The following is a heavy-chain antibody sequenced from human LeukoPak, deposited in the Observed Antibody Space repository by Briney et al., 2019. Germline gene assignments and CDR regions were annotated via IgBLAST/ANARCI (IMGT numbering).Heavy chain of an antibody. CDR3: ARGGVTTVTLREFCLDY. Sequence: QPGRSLRLSCAASGFTFKSYAMHWVRQAPGKGLEWVAVISYEGSTTYYADSVKGRFTISRDNSKNTLYLQMNSLRAEDTAVFYCARGGVTTVTLREFCLDYWGQRTLVTVSS. CDR2: ISYEGSTT. D-gene: IGHD4-17*01. CDR1: GFTFKSYA. J-gene: IGHJ4*02. V-gene: IGHV3-30-3*01.